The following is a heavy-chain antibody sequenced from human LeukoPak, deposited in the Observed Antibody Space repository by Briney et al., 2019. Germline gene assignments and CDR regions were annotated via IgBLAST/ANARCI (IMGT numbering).Heavy chain of an antibody. J-gene: IGHJ3*02. CDR1: GFTFSKYW. CDR3: ANWGSAFGI. Sequence: GSLRLSCAASGFTFSKYWMHWVRQAPGKGLVWVSRIYSDGSGTSYADSVKGRFTISRDNAKNTLFLQMNSLRAEDTAVYYCANWGSAFGIWGQGTMVIVSS. V-gene: IGHV3-74*01. D-gene: IGHD7-27*01. CDR2: IYSDGSGT.